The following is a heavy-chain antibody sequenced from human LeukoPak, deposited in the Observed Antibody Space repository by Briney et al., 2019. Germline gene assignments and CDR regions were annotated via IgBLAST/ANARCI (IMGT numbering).Heavy chain of an antibody. CDR3: ARGIDYGDYSPFDY. V-gene: IGHV3-30-3*01. CDR1: GFTFSSYA. J-gene: IGHJ4*02. D-gene: IGHD4-17*01. CDR2: ISYDGSNK. Sequence: GGSLRLSCAASGFTFSSYAMHWVRQAPGKGLEWVAVISYDGSNKYYADSVKGRFTISRDNSKNTLYLQMNSLRAEDTAVYYCARGIDYGDYSPFDYWGQGTLVTVSS.